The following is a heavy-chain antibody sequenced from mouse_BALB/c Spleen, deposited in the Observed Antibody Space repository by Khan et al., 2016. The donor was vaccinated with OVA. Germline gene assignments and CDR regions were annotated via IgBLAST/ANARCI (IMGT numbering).Heavy chain of an antibody. Sequence: EVELVESGGGLVKPGGSLKLSCAASGFSFSTYTMSWVRQTPEKRLEWVATISSGSTYTYYPDSVRGRFTISSENAKNTLYLQMISLKSEDAAMYYSTRNGYYARWYFDGWGAGTTVTVST. V-gene: IGHV5-6-4*01. J-gene: IGHJ1*01. D-gene: IGHD2-3*01. CDR2: ISSGSTYT. CDR3: TRNGYYARWYFDG. CDR1: GFSFSTYT.